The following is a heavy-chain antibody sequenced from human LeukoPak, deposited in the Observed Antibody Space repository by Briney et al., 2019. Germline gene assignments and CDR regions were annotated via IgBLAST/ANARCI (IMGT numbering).Heavy chain of an antibody. CDR2: ISSNGGST. J-gene: IGHJ4*02. D-gene: IGHD5-18*01. CDR3: VKGGYSYGYFSYFDY. V-gene: IGHV3-64D*06. Sequence: GGSLRLSCSASGFTFSSYAMHWVRQAPGKGLEYVSAISSNGGSTYYADSVKSRFTISRDNSKNTLYLQMSSLRAEDTAVYYCVKGGYSYGYFSYFDYWGQGTLVTVSS. CDR1: GFTFSSYA.